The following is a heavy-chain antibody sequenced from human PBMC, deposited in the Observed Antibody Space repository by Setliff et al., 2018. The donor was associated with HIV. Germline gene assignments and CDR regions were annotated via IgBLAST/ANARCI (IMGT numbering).Heavy chain of an antibody. D-gene: IGHD5-18*01. J-gene: IGHJ4*02. CDR1: GFTFSSFG. CDR2: IWYDGTNK. CDR3: AKEGTYRGYSYGYSYYLDN. V-gene: IGHV3-33*06. Sequence: LRLSCAASGFTFSSFGMHWVRQAPGKGLEWVAVIWYDGTNKYYVDPVKGRFTISRDNSKKILYLQMNSLRDEDTAVYHCAKEGTYRGYSYGYSYYLDNWGQGTLVTVSS.